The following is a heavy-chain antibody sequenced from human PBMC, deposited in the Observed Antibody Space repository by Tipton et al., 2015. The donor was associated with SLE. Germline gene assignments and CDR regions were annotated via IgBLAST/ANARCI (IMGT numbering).Heavy chain of an antibody. J-gene: IGHJ4*02. Sequence: TLSLTCTVSGTSISGYYWSWIRQPPGKGLEWIGYITESGSTNYKPSLRSRLTISVDTSKNQFSLNVSSVTAADTAVYYCARITIFRTHFDYWGQGTLVTVSS. CDR1: GTSISGYY. V-gene: IGHV4-59*12. CDR3: ARITIFRTHFDY. D-gene: IGHD3-3*01. CDR2: ITESGST.